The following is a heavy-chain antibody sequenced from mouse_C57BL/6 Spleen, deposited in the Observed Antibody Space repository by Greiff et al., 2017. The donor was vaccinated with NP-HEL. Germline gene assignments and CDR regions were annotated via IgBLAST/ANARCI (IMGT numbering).Heavy chain of an antibody. CDR2: IYPGSGNT. CDR1: GYTFTDYY. CDR3: ARGLPHYYGSSYVYFDV. J-gene: IGHJ1*03. D-gene: IGHD1-1*01. Sequence: QVQLKESGAELVRPGASVKLSCKASGYTFTDYYINWVKQRPGQGLEWIARIYPGSGNTYYNEKFKGKATLTAEKSSSTAYMQLSSLTSEDSAVYFCARGLPHYYGSSYVYFDVWGTGTTVTVSS. V-gene: IGHV1-76*01.